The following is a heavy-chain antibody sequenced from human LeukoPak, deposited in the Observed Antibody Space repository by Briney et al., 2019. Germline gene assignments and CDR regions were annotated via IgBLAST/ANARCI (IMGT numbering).Heavy chain of an antibody. J-gene: IGHJ6*03. CDR3: ARDGYSGYGPYYYYYMDV. V-gene: IGHV4-4*07. CDR1: GGSISSYY. Sequence: SETLSLTCTVSGGSISSYYWSWIRQPAGKGLEWIGRIETSGNTNYKPSLKSRVTMSVDTSKNQFSLKLSSVTAADTAVYYCARDGYSGYGPYYYYYMDVWGKGTTVTISS. CDR2: IETSGNT. D-gene: IGHD5-12*01.